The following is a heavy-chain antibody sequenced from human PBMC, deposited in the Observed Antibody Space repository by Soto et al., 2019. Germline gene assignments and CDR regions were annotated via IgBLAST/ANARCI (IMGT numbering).Heavy chain of an antibody. CDR1: GFPFRSYE. CDR2: ISSGGSNI. Sequence: GGSLRLSCAASGFPFRSYEMNWVRQAPGKGLEWVSFISSGGSNIYYADSVKGRFTISRDNANNSLYLQMNSLRADDTAVYFCVRDRRGKGPGWFDSWGQGTLVTVSS. V-gene: IGHV3-48*03. J-gene: IGHJ5*01. D-gene: IGHD6-13*01. CDR3: VRDRRGKGPGWFDS.